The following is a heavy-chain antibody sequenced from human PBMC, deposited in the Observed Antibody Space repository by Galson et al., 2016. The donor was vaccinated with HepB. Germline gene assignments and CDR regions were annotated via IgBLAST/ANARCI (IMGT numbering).Heavy chain of an antibody. V-gene: IGHV4-4*02. Sequence: SETLSLTCAVSGGSISSSNWWSWVRQPPGKGLEWIGEVFHSGSSNYNPSLKSLVTLSVDKSKNHFSLNLNSVTAADTAIYYCARAATPYGSGSYYSPWGQGTLVTVSS. D-gene: IGHD3-10*01. J-gene: IGHJ5*02. CDR1: GGSISSSNW. CDR2: VFHSGSS. CDR3: ARAATPYGSGSYYSP.